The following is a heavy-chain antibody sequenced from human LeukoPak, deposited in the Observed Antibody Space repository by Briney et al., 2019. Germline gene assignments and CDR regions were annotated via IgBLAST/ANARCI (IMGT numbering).Heavy chain of an antibody. CDR2: INHSGST. Sequence: PSETLSLTCAVYGGSFSGYYWSWIRQPPGKGLEWIGEINHSGSTNYNPSLKSRVTISVGTSKNQFSLKLSSVTAADTAVYYCARGRGYYDSSGYYYHYWGQGTLVTVSS. D-gene: IGHD3-22*01. CDR3: ARGRGYYDSSGYYYHY. J-gene: IGHJ4*02. CDR1: GGSFSGYY. V-gene: IGHV4-34*01.